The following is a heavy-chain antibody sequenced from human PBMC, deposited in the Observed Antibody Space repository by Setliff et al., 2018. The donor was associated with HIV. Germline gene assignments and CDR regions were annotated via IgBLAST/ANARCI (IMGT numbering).Heavy chain of an antibody. CDR3: ARRGGWSSVWYFDL. V-gene: IGHV4-59*04. CDR1: GGSISSYY. D-gene: IGHD6-19*01. CDR2: IYYSGST. J-gene: IGHJ2*01. Sequence: SETLSLTCTVSGGSISSYYWSWIRQPPGKGLEWIGYIYYSGSTYYNPSLKSRVTISVDTSKNQFSLKLSSVTAADTAVYYCARRGGWSSVWYFDLWGRGTLVTVSS.